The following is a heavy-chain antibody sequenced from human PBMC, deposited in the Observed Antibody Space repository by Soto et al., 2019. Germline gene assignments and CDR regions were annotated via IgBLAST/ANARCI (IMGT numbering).Heavy chain of an antibody. CDR3: ARGGYSMDV. CDR1: GDTVSSNSAA. J-gene: IGHJ6*02. CDR2: TYYRSKWYN. V-gene: IGHV6-1*01. Sequence: SQTLSLTCAISGDTVSSNSAAWTCIRHSPSRGLEWLGKTYYRSKWYNEYAVSVKSRISINADTSKNQFSLQLDSVTPEDTAVYYCARGGYSMDVWGQGTTVTAP.